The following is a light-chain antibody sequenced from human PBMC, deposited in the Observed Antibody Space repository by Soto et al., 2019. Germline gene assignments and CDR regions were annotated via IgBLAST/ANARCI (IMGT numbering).Light chain of an antibody. CDR1: QTVSSSF. J-gene: IGKJ1*01. CDR3: QQCGTSPKT. CDR2: GAS. Sequence: EIVLTQSPGTLSLSPGDRATLSCRASQTVSSSFLAWYQQKPGQAPRLLIYGASSRATGIPDRFSGSGSGTDCTITISRLEPEDFALYYCQQCGTSPKTFGQGTKVEVK. V-gene: IGKV3-20*01.